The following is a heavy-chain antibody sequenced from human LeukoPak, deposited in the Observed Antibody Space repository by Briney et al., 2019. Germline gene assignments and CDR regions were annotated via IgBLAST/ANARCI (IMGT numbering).Heavy chain of an antibody. D-gene: IGHD3-3*01. CDR3: ARGLRGSYSAIFGVAKFDP. CDR1: GYTFTGYY. J-gene: IGHJ5*02. CDR2: MNPNSGNT. V-gene: IGHV1-8*03. Sequence: ASVKVSCKASGYTFTGYYMHWVRQAPGQGLEWMGWMNPNSGNTGYAQKFQGRVTTTRNTSISTAYMELSSLRSEDTAVYYCARGLRGSYSAIFGVAKFDPWGQGTLVTVSS.